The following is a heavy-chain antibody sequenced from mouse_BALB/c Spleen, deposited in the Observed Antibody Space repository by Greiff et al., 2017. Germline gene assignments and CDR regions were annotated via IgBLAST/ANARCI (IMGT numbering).Heavy chain of an antibody. V-gene: IGHV3-1*02. CDR1: GYSITSGYS. J-gene: IGHJ2*01. CDR3: ARPNGNYGDFDY. Sequence: EVKLQQSGPDLVKPSQSLSLTCTVTGYSITSGYSWHWIRQFPGNKLEWMGYIHYSGSTNYNPSLKSRISITRDTSKNQFFLQLNSVTTEDTATYYCARPNGNYGDFDYGGQGTTRTVSA. D-gene: IGHD2-1*01. CDR2: IHYSGST.